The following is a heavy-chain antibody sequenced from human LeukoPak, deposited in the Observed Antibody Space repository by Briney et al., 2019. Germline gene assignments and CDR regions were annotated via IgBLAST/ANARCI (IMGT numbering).Heavy chain of an antibody. Sequence: PGGSLRLSCAASGFAVSYYYMRWVRQAPGRGLEWVSLIHSDGSTYYADSVKGRFNISRDTSKNTLYLQMNSLRAEDTAMYYCAREVYGDYGPGYFDYWGQGTLVTVSS. V-gene: IGHV3-66*01. J-gene: IGHJ4*02. CDR3: AREVYGDYGPGYFDY. CDR2: IHSDGST. D-gene: IGHD4-17*01. CDR1: GFAVSYYY.